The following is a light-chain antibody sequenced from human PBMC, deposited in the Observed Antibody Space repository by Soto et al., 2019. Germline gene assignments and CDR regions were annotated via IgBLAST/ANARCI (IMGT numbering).Light chain of an antibody. CDR2: EDD. V-gene: IGLV3-1*01. CDR3: QSWDSTTAA. CDR1: ELGEKH. Sequence: SYELTQPPSVSVSPGQTASITCYGDELGEKHACWYQQKPGQSPVLVIYEDDKWPSGIPERFSGSTSGNTATLTISGTQTMDEADYYCQSWDSTTAAFGGGTKLTVL. J-gene: IGLJ2*01.